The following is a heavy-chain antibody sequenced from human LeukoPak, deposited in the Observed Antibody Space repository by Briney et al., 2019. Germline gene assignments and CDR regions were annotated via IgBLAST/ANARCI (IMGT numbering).Heavy chain of an antibody. Sequence: PSETLSLTCTVSGGSISSYYWSWIRQPAGKGLEWIGRIYTSGSTNYNPSLKSRVTMSVDTSKNQFSLKLSSVTAADTAVYYCARDSASVRGVPFDYWGQGTLVTVSS. CDR2: IYTSGST. CDR1: GGSISSYY. CDR3: ARDSASVRGVPFDY. D-gene: IGHD3-10*01. V-gene: IGHV4-4*07. J-gene: IGHJ4*02.